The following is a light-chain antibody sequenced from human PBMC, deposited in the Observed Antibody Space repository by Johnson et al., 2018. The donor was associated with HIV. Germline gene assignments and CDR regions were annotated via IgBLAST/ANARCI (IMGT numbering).Light chain of an antibody. CDR1: SSNIGNNY. Sequence: QSVLTQPPSVSAAPGQKVTISCSGSSSNIGNNYVSWYQQLPGTAPKLLIYENNKRPSGLPDRFSDSKSVPSRTLCITRLHTGDAADYYCATWDTSLSAGGVFGTGTKVTVL. CDR3: ATWDTSLSAGGV. CDR2: ENN. J-gene: IGLJ1*01. V-gene: IGLV1-51*02.